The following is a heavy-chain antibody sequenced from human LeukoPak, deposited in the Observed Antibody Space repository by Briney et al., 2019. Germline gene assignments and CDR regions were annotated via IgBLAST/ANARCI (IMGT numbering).Heavy chain of an antibody. CDR3: AKDRWGYSSGWYYYGMDV. CDR2: ISGSGGST. J-gene: IGHJ6*02. D-gene: IGHD6-19*01. Sequence: GGSLRLSCAASGFTFGSYAMSWVRQAPGKGLEWVSAISGSGGSTYYADSVKGRFTISRDNSKNTLYLQMNSLRAEDTAVYYCAKDRWGYSSGWYYYGMDVWGQGTTVTVSS. CDR1: GFTFGSYA. V-gene: IGHV3-23*01.